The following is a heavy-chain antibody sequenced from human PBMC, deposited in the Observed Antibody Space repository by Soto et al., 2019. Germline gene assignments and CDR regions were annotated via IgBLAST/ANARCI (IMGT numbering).Heavy chain of an antibody. Sequence: PSETLSLTCTVSGGSISSSSYYWGWIRQPPGKGLEWIGSIYYSGSTHYNPSLKSRVTISVDTSKNQFSLKLSSVTAADTAVYYCARPSGSYLYYFDYWGQGTLVTVSS. CDR1: GGSISSSSYY. CDR3: ARPSGSYLYYFDY. J-gene: IGHJ4*02. D-gene: IGHD1-26*01. V-gene: IGHV4-39*01. CDR2: IYYSGST.